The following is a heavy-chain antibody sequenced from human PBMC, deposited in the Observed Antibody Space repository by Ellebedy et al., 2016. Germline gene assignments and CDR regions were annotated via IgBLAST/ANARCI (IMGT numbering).Heavy chain of an antibody. V-gene: IGHV1-8*02. Sequence: ASVKVSXXASGGTFSSYAINWVRQATGQGLEWMGWMNPNSGNTGYAQKFQGRVTMTRNTSISTAYMELSSLRSEDTAVYYCASSLPEFNPWGQGTLVTVSS. CDR2: MNPNSGNT. CDR3: ASSLPEFNP. CDR1: GGTFSSYA. D-gene: IGHD1-14*01. J-gene: IGHJ5*02.